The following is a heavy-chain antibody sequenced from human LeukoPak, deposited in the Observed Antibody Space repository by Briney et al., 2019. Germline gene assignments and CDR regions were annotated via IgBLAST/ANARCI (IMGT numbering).Heavy chain of an antibody. V-gene: IGHV1-8*01. CDR1: GYPFTSYD. CDR3: ARGPGSPDRYMDV. Sequence: ASVKVSCKASGYPFTSYDINWVRHATAQGLGWLGWMNPNSGNTGYAQKFQGRVTMTRNTSISTAYMELSSLRSEDTAIYYCARGPGSPDRYMDVWGKGTTVTVSS. D-gene: IGHD1-14*01. CDR2: MNPNSGNT. J-gene: IGHJ6*03.